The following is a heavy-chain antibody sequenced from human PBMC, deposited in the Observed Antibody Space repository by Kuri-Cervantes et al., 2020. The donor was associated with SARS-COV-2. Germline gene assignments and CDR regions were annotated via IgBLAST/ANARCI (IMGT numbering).Heavy chain of an antibody. Sequence: LTCAVYGGSFSGYYWSWIRQPPGKGLEWVGRIKSKTDGGTTDYAAPVKGRFTISKDDSKNTLYLQMNSLKTEDTAVYYCTTDPRGYDFWSGYYSPRKKIADYWGQGTLVTVSS. D-gene: IGHD3-3*01. CDR1: GGSFSGYY. CDR3: TTDPRGYDFWSGYYSPRKKIADY. V-gene: IGHV3-15*01. J-gene: IGHJ4*02. CDR2: IKSKTDGGTT.